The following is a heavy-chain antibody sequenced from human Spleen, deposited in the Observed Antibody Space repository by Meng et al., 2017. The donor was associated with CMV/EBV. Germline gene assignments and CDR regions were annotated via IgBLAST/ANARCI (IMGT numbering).Heavy chain of an antibody. CDR2: IYHSGST. CDR1: GGSIRSGYY. J-gene: IGHJ3*02. Sequence: SETLSLTCTVSGGSIRSGYYWGWIRQPPGKGLEWIGSIYHSGSTYYNPSLKSRVTISVDTSKNQFSLKLRSVTAADTAVYHCARGSSSWYPLDAFDIWGQGTLVTVSS. CDR3: ARGSSSWYPLDAFDI. D-gene: IGHD6-13*01. V-gene: IGHV4-38-2*02.